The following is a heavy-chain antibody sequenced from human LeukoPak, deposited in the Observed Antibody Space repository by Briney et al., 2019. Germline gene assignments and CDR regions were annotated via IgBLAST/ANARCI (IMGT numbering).Heavy chain of an antibody. J-gene: IGHJ4*02. CDR2: IDTSSSTI. V-gene: IGHV3-48*04. Sequence: GWSLRLSCVASGFTFSSYSMSWVRQAPGKGLEWVSYIDTSSSTIYYADSVKGRFTVSRDNAKNSLYLQMKSLRAEDTTVYYCARDMGYSGSWPGYFDYWGQGVLVTVSS. D-gene: IGHD1-26*01. CDR3: ARDMGYSGSWPGYFDY. CDR1: GFTFSSYS.